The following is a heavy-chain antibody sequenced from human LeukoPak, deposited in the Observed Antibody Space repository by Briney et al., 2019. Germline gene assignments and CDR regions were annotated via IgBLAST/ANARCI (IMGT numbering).Heavy chain of an antibody. CDR3: ARGGALTSFDS. J-gene: IGHJ4*02. CDR1: GFTFTSYG. Sequence: ASVKVSCKASGFTFTSYGISGVRQAPGQGLEWMGWISAYNGKTNYAQKFQGRVTMTTDTSTSTAYMDLRSLRSDDTAVYYCARGGALTSFDSWGQGTLITVSS. CDR2: ISAYNGKT. D-gene: IGHD1-26*01. V-gene: IGHV1-18*01.